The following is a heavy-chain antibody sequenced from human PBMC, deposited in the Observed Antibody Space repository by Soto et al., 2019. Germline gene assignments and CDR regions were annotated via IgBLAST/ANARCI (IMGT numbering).Heavy chain of an antibody. J-gene: IGHJ4*01. CDR3: ARDSYSSATH. D-gene: IGHD4-4*01. Sequence: EVQLVESGGGLVQPGGSLRLSCAASGLPFADNWMHWVRQAPGKGLVWVSRISNDGSDTTYADSVRGRFTVSRDNAKNTLYLQMNSLRAEDTAVYYCARDSYSSATHWGHGTLVTVSS. CDR2: ISNDGSDT. V-gene: IGHV3-74*01. CDR1: GLPFADNW.